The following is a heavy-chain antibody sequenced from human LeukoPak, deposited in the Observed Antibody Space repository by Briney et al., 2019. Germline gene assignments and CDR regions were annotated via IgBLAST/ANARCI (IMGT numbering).Heavy chain of an antibody. CDR1: GFTFSNYA. CDR2: IRGSGSDT. CDR3: AKGRYGDYYDSSGHYWGYYFDS. J-gene: IGHJ4*02. Sequence: GGSLRLSCAASGFTFSNYAMNWVRQAPGKGLEWVSTIRGSGSDTYYVDSVKGRFIMSRDNSKDMLFLQMTGLRAEDTALYYCAKGRYGDYYDSSGHYWGYYFDSWGQGILVTVST. D-gene: IGHD3-22*01. V-gene: IGHV3-23*01.